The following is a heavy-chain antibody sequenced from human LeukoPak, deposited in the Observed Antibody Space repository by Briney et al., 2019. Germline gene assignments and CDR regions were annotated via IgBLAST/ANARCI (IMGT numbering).Heavy chain of an antibody. D-gene: IGHD6-19*01. CDR3: ARDNRGSGWSTFDY. CDR1: GFTFSSYS. CDR2: ISSSSSYI. J-gene: IGHJ4*02. Sequence: PGGSLRLSCAASGFTFSSYSMNWVRQAPGTGLEWVSSISSSSSYIYYADSVKGRFTISRDNAKNSLYLQMNSLRAEDTAVYYCARDNRGSGWSTFDYWGQGTLVTVSS. V-gene: IGHV3-21*01.